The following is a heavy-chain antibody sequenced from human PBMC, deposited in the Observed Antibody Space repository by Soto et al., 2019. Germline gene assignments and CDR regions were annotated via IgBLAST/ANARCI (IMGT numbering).Heavy chain of an antibody. CDR3: ARGATHGSSWYFWFDP. Sequence: QVQLVQSGAEVRMPGSSVKVSCKASGGTFSTYPINWVRQAPGPGLEWMGGIIPLFGTTNYAQKFKGRVTITAEESTSTAYMELSSLRAEDAAVYYCARGATHGSSWYFWFDPWGQGTLVTVSS. CDR2: IIPLFGTT. D-gene: IGHD6-13*01. J-gene: IGHJ5*02. V-gene: IGHV1-69*01. CDR1: GGTFSTYP.